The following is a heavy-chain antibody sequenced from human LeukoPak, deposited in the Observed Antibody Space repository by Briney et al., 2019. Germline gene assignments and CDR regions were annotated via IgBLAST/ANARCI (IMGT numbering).Heavy chain of an antibody. D-gene: IGHD2-2*01. J-gene: IGHJ4*02. Sequence: GVSLRLSCAASGFTFSVYSMSWVRQAPGKGLEWVSSISDDSNYIYYADSVEGRFTISRDNAKNSLYLQMNSLRAEDTAVYYCANHLACGSTHCPPFDYWGQGTLVTVSS. V-gene: IGHV3-21*01. CDR1: GFTFSVYS. CDR2: ISDDSNYI. CDR3: ANHLACGSTHCPPFDY.